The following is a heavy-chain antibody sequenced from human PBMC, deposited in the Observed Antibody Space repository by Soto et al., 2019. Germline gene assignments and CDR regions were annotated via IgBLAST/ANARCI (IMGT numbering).Heavy chain of an antibody. D-gene: IGHD3-22*01. J-gene: IGHJ4*02. CDR2: IKQDGSEK. CDR3: ARVPLHYYDSSGYLDY. CDR1: GFTFSSYW. V-gene: IGHV3-7*01. Sequence: GGSLRLSCAASGFTFSSYWMSWVRQAPGKGLEWVANIKQDGSEKYYVDPVKGRFTISRDNAKNSLYLQMNSLRAEDTAVYYCARVPLHYYDSSGYLDYWGQGTLVTVSS.